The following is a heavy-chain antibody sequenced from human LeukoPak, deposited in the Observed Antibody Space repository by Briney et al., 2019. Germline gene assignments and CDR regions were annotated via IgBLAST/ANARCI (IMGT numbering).Heavy chain of an antibody. CDR2: IHYSGST. J-gene: IGHJ6*03. V-gene: IGHV4-59*12. Sequence: SETLSLTCTVSGGSISSYYWSWIRQSPGKGLEWIGNIHYSGSTNQNPSLKNRLTISVDTSKNQFSLKLSSVTAADTAVYYCARDGVYYYGSHYMDVWGKGTTVTVSS. CDR3: ARDGVYYYGSHYMDV. CDR1: GGSISSYY. D-gene: IGHD3-10*01.